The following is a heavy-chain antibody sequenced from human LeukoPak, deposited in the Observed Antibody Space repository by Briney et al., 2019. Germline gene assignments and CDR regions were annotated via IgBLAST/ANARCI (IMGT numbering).Heavy chain of an antibody. V-gene: IGHV4-34*01. D-gene: IGHD3-3*01. CDR3: ASVPLRFLEPFDY. J-gene: IGHJ4*02. CDR1: GGSVSGYY. Sequence: PSETLSLTCAVYGGSVSGYYWSWIRQPPEKGLEWIGEISHRGRTHYTPSLQSRVTMSVDTSKNQFALNLNSVTAADTAVYYCASVPLRFLEPFDYWGQGILVTVSS. CDR2: ISHRGRT.